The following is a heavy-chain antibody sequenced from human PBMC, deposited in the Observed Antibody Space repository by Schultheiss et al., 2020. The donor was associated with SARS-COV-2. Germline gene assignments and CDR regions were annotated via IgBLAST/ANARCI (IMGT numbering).Heavy chain of an antibody. Sequence: SETLSLTCTVSGGSISSYYWGWIRQPPGKGLEWIGSIYYSGSTYYNPSLKSRVTISVDTSKNQFSLKLSSVTAADTAVYYCAREPGSTSYAFDIWGQGTMVTVSS. D-gene: IGHD2-2*01. CDR2: IYYSGST. V-gene: IGHV4-39*07. J-gene: IGHJ3*02. CDR1: GGSISSYY. CDR3: AREPGSTSYAFDI.